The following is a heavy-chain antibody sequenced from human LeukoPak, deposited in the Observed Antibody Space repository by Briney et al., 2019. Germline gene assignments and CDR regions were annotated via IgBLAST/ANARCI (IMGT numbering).Heavy chain of an antibody. Sequence: ASVKVSCKASGCTFTGYYIHWVRQAPGQGLEWMGWINTNSGGTNYAQKFQGRVTLTRDTSISTAYMDLSRLRSDDTAVYYCARDLGDGYNYFGYWGQGTLVTVSS. V-gene: IGHV1-2*02. CDR3: ARDLGDGYNYFGY. J-gene: IGHJ4*02. D-gene: IGHD5-24*01. CDR2: INTNSGGT. CDR1: GCTFTGYY.